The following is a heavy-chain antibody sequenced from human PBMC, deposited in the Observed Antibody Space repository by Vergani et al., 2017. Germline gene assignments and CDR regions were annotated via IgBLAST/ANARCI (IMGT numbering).Heavy chain of an antibody. CDR2: SYWNDDQ. CDR3: VYGKTACGTSGCFYPFYYYSYMVV. V-gene: IGHV2-5*04. CDR1: GFSPNTRGVS. D-gene: IGHD1-7*01. Sequence: QITLKESGPTLVKPTQTLTLTCTFSGFSPNTRGVSVAWIRQPPGKALDWLALSYWNDDQHYSPSLNNRVTITKDTSKNRVVLTMTNMDYVDTGTYYCVYGKTACGTSGCFYPFYYYSYMVVWCKGTTVTVSS. J-gene: IGHJ6*03.